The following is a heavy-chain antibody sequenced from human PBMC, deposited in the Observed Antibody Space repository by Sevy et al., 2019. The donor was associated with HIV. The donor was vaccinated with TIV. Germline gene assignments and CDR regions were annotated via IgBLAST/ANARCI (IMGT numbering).Heavy chain of an antibody. D-gene: IGHD7-27*01. CDR3: TTITNWGSTNAREFDY. CDR2: IKSKADGGTT. V-gene: IGHV3-15*01. CDR1: GFSLNNAW. J-gene: IGHJ4*02. Sequence: GGSLRLSCAASGFSLNNAWMSWVRQAPGKGLEWVGRIKSKADGGTTDYAAPVKGRFTISRDDSKNTLYLQMNSLKTEDTAIYYCTTITNWGSTNAREFDYWGQGSLVTVSS.